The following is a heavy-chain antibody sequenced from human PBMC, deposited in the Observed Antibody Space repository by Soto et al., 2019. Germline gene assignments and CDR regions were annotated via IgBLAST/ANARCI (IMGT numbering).Heavy chain of an antibody. CDR3: ARERDFSTLDN. Sequence: SQTLSLTCAISGDSVSSNSAEWHWIRQSPARGLEWLGRTYYRSKWYDDYLLSVKSRISIKPDTSKNQFSLQLKSVTPDDTTVYYCARERDFSTLDNWGQGTLVTVPQ. V-gene: IGHV6-1*01. CDR1: GDSVSSNSAE. CDR2: TYYRSKWYD. J-gene: IGHJ4*02.